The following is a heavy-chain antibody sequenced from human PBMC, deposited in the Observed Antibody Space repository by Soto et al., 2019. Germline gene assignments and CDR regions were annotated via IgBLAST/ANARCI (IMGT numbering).Heavy chain of an antibody. V-gene: IGHV4-30-4*01. Sequence: SETLSLTCTVSGGSISSGDYYWSWIRQPPGKGLEWIGYIHYSGNTYHNPSLKSRVTISVDTSKNQFSLKLTSVTAADTAVYYCARLAGYCSGTSCYGYYGMDVWGQGTTVTVSS. CDR2: IHYSGNT. CDR3: ARLAGYCSGTSCYGYYGMDV. CDR1: GGSISSGDYY. D-gene: IGHD2-2*01. J-gene: IGHJ6*02.